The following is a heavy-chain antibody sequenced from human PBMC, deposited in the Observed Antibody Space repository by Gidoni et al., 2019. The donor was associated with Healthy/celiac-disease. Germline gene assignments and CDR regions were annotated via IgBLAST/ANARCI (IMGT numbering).Heavy chain of an antibody. D-gene: IGHD6-13*01. CDR3: ARSQTPPLYSSSWLFDY. CDR2: TYYRSKWYN. J-gene: IGHJ4*02. V-gene: IGHV6-1*01. Sequence: QVQLQQSGPGLVKPSQTLSLTCAISGDSVSSNSAAWNWIRQSPSRGLEWLGRTYYRSKWYNDYAVSVKSRITINPDTSKNQFSLQLNSVTPEDTAVYYCARSQTPPLYSSSWLFDYWGQGTLVTVSS. CDR1: GDSVSSNSAA.